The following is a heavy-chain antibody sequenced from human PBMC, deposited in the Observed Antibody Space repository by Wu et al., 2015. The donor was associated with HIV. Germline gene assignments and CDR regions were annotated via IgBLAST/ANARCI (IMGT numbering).Heavy chain of an antibody. CDR2: LIPMYGTA. Sequence: QVQLVQSGAEVKKPGASVKVSCKASGATFNNYALSWVRQAPGQGLEWMGRLIPMYGTANYAQKFQGRVTITTDESTSTAYMELSSLRSEDTAVYYCASGPSPYRYDSSGYIDYWARERWSPSPQ. CDR3: ASGPSPYRYDSSGYIDY. CDR1: GATFNNYA. J-gene: IGHJ4*02. D-gene: IGHD3-22*01. V-gene: IGHV1-69*18.